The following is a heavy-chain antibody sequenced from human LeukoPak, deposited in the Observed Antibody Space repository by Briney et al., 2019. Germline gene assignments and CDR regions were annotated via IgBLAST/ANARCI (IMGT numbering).Heavy chain of an antibody. CDR1: GFTFSSYS. Sequence: GGSLRLSCAASGFTFSSYSMSWVRQAPGKGLEWVSVIYSGGSTYYADSVKGRFTISRDNSKNTLYLQMNSLRAEDTAVYYCARGPNWNQEGLDYWGQGTLVTVSS. CDR3: ARGPNWNQEGLDY. D-gene: IGHD1-1*01. V-gene: IGHV3-66*02. CDR2: IYSGGST. J-gene: IGHJ4*02.